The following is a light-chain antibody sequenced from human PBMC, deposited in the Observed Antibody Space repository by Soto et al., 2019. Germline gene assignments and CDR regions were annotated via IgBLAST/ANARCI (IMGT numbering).Light chain of an antibody. J-gene: IGKJ4*01. V-gene: IGKV3-15*01. CDR3: QQYDSWPPLT. CDR2: GAS. CDR1: QSVSSN. Sequence: EIVMTQSPATLSVSPGERATLSCRASQSVSSNLAWYQQKPGQAPRLLIYGASTRATGIPARFSGSRSGTEFTLTISSLQSEDFAVYYCQQYDSWPPLTFGGGTTVEIK.